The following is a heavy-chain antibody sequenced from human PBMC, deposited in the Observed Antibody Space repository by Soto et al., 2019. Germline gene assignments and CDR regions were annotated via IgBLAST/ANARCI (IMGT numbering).Heavy chain of an antibody. CDR3: ARAPGPRFLEWLFNWFDP. V-gene: IGHV1-3*01. CDR1: GYTFTSYA. J-gene: IGHJ5*02. D-gene: IGHD3-3*01. Sequence: QVQLVQSGAEVKKPGASVKVSCKASGYTFTSYAMHWVREAPGQRLEWMGWINAGNGNTKYSQKFQGRVTITRDTSASTAYMELSSLRSKDTAVYYCARAPGPRFLEWLFNWFDPWGQGTLVTFSS. CDR2: INAGNGNT.